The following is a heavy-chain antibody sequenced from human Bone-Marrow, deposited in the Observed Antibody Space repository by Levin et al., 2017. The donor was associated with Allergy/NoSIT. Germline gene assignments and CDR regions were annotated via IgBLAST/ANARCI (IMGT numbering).Heavy chain of an antibody. D-gene: IGHD4-17*01. J-gene: IGHJ4*02. V-gene: IGHV1-24*01. CDR3: ATDNGDYGFDY. CDR1: GSTLSELA. Sequence: ASVKVSCKVSGSTLSELAIHWVRQAAGKGLEWMGGFDPKRAETIYAQRLQGRVTMTEDTSTDTAFLELRSLRSEDTAVYYWATDNGDYGFDYWGQGTLLTVSS. CDR2: FDPKRAET.